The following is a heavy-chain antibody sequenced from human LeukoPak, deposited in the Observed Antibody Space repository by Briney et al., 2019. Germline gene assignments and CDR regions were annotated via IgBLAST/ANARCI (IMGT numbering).Heavy chain of an antibody. CDR3: ARDRGASGWSPFDS. CDR2: ISYDGTNK. CDR1: GFTFSSYA. V-gene: IGHV3-30*09. Sequence: GGSLRLSCAASGFTFSSYAMHWVRQSPGKGLEWVTFISYDGTNKIYADSVKGRFAISRDNSMNTLFLQMNSLRLEDTAVYYCARDRGASGWSPFDSWGQGTLVTVSS. J-gene: IGHJ4*02. D-gene: IGHD6-19*01.